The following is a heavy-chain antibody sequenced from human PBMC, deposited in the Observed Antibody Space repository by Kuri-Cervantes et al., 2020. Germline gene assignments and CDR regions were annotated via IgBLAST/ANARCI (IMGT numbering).Heavy chain of an antibody. V-gene: IGHV3-33*01. D-gene: IGHD3-22*01. J-gene: IGHJ4*02. Sequence: GGSLRLSCASSGFTFSSYGMHWVRQAPGKGLEWVAVIWYDGSNKYYADSVKGRFTISRDNSKSTLYLQMNSLRAEDTAVYYCARDPNYYDSSGYIDYWGQGTLVTVSS. CDR3: ARDPNYYDSSGYIDY. CDR2: IWYDGSNK. CDR1: GFTFSSYG.